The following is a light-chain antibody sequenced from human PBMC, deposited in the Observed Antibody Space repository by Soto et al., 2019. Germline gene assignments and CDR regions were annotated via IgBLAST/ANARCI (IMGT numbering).Light chain of an antibody. CDR3: QTWDTGVV. CDR2: LNSDGSH. Sequence: QSVLTQSPSASASLGASVKLTCTLSSGHNSYAIAWHQQQPEKGPRFLMKLNSDGSHTKGDGIPHRFSGSSSGTERYLTISSLQSEDEADYYCQTWDTGVVFGGGTQLTVL. V-gene: IGLV4-69*01. J-gene: IGLJ3*02. CDR1: SGHNSYA.